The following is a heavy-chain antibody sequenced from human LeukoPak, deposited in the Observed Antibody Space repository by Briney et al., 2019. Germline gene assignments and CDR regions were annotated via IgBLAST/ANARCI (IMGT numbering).Heavy chain of an antibody. D-gene: IGHD2-15*01. J-gene: IGHJ4*02. V-gene: IGHV1-69*04. CDR3: ARGFCSGGSCYSYDY. CDR1: GGTFSSYA. Sequence: GASVKVSCKASGGTFSSYAISWVRQAPGQGLEWMGRIIPILGIANYAQKFQGRVTITADKSTSTVYMELSSLRSEDTAVYYCARGFCSGGSCYSYDYWGQGTLVTVSS. CDR2: IIPILGIA.